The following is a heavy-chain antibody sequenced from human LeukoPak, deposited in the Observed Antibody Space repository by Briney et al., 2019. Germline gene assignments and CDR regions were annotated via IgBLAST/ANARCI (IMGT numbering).Heavy chain of an antibody. CDR3: AREYCSSTSCYFNWFDP. CDR2: FSARNDKT. CDR1: GYSFTSYG. D-gene: IGHD2-2*01. V-gene: IGHV1-18*01. Sequence: WASVKVSFKCTGYSFTSYGISWLRPAPGQGREGMGWFSARNDKTNYAQKLQGRLTMTTDTSTSTAYMKLRSMRSEDTAVYYCAREYCSSTSCYFNWFDPWGQGTLVTVSS. J-gene: IGHJ5*02.